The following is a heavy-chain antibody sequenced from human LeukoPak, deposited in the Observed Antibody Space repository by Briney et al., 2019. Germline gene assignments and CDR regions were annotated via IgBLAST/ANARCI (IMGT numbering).Heavy chain of an antibody. CDR3: VRRAAVRGMDF. V-gene: IGHV3-23*01. CDR1: GFIFDTHT. Sequence: PGGPLRLSCTASGFIFDTHTLTWVRQAPGKGLEWVASISGSGDSTNYGDSVKGRFTISRDNFKRTVHLEMSNLRADDTAMYYCVRRAAVRGMDFWGLGTTVIVSS. D-gene: IGHD1-14*01. J-gene: IGHJ6*02. CDR2: ISGSGDST.